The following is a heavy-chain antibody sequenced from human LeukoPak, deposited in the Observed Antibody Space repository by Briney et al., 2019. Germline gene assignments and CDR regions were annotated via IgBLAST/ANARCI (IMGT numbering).Heavy chain of an antibody. J-gene: IGHJ4*02. CDR2: IYYSGST. V-gene: IGHV4-59*13. Sequence: SETLSLTCNVSGDSIRRYYWGWIRQPAGQGLEWIGYIYYSGSTHYNPSLKSRATISVDPSRSQFSLRLNSVTAADTALYYCARDRDNSGYYFDSWGQGILVTVSS. CDR1: GDSIRRYY. D-gene: IGHD5-12*01. CDR3: ARDRDNSGYYFDS.